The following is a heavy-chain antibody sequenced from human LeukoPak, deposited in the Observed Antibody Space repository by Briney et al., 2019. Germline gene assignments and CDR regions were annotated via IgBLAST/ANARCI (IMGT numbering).Heavy chain of an antibody. D-gene: IGHD2-2*01. V-gene: IGHV1-18*01. CDR3: ALQAGYCSSTSCPGDY. J-gene: IGHJ4*02. CDR1: GYTFTSYG. Sequence: ASVKVSCKASGYTFTSYGISWVRQAPGQGLEWMGWISAYNGNTNYAQKLQGRVTMTTDTSASTAYMELRSLRSDDTAVYYCALQAGYCSSTSCPGDYWGQGTLVTVSS. CDR2: ISAYNGNT.